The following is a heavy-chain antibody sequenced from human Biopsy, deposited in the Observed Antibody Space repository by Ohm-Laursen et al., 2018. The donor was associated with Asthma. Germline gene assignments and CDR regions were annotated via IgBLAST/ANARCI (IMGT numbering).Heavy chain of an antibody. CDR1: GGTFSNFA. CDR2: IITVFGTT. D-gene: IGHD6-19*01. CDR3: ARCQVGYSSGWSLLLKKIYYSGMDV. V-gene: IGHV1-69*01. J-gene: IGHJ6*02. Sequence: SSVKVSCKAPGGTFSNFAISWVRQAPGQGLEWLGGIITVFGTTNYAQKFQGRVTITADESTRTAYMEVTSLRSEDTAIYYCARCQVGYSSGWSLLLKKIYYSGMDVWGQGTAVTVSS.